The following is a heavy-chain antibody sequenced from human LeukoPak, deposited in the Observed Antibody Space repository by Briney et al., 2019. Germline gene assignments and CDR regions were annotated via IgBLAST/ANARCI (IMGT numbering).Heavy chain of an antibody. Sequence: ASVKVSCKVSGYTLTELSMHWVRQAPGKGLEWMGGFDPEDGETIYAQKFQGRVTMTEDTSTDTVYMELSSLRSEDTAVYYCATGGERELLGPYYFDYWGQGTLVTVFS. CDR2: FDPEDGET. CDR1: GYTLTELS. J-gene: IGHJ4*02. CDR3: ATGGERELLGPYYFDY. D-gene: IGHD1-26*01. V-gene: IGHV1-24*01.